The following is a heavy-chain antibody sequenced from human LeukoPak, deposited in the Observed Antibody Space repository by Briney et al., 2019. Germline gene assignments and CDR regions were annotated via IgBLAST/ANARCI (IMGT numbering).Heavy chain of an antibody. CDR3: ARDDSSGYWGVRFDP. D-gene: IGHD3-22*01. V-gene: IGHV3-21*01. CDR1: GFTFSSYS. CDR2: ISSSSSSYI. J-gene: IGHJ5*02. Sequence: GGSLRLSCAASGFTFSSYSMNWVRQAPGKGLEWVSSISSSSSSYIYYADSVKGRFTISRDNAKNSLYLQMNSLRAEDTAVYYCARDDSSGYWGVRFDPWGQGTLVTVSS.